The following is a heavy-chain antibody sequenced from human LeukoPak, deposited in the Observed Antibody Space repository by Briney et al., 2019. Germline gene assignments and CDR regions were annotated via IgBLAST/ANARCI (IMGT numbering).Heavy chain of an antibody. CDR2: INPSGGST. Sequence: GASVKVSCKASGDTFSSYYMHWVRQAPGQGLEWMGIINPSGGSTNYAQKFQGRVTMTEDTSTDTAYMELSSLRSEDTAVYYCATDSGYSSGSGMVVSLNFDYWGQGTLVTVSS. CDR1: GDTFSSYY. J-gene: IGHJ4*02. CDR3: ATDSGYSSGSGMVVSLNFDY. V-gene: IGHV1-46*01. D-gene: IGHD6-19*01.